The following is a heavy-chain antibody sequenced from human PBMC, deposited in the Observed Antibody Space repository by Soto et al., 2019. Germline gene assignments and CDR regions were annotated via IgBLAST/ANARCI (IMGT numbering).Heavy chain of an antibody. J-gene: IGHJ4*02. Sequence: GGSLRVSCAASGFTFSSDWMSWVRQAPGKGLEWVANIKQDGSEKYYVDSVKGRFTISRDNAKNSLYLQMNSLRAEDTAVYYCARDNLGGSLDYWGQGTLVTVSS. V-gene: IGHV3-7*01. D-gene: IGHD2-15*01. CDR1: GFTFSSDW. CDR2: IKQDGSEK. CDR3: ARDNLGGSLDY.